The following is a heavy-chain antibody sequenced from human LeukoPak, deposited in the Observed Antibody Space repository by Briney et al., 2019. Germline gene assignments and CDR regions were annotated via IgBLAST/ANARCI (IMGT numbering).Heavy chain of an antibody. Sequence: GGSLRLSCAASGFIVSHNYMTWVRQAPGKGLEWISVIYIDGTTYYADSVKGRFTISRDNSKNTLYLQMNSLRAEDTAVYYCAKGLGELRDYWGQGTLVTVSS. D-gene: IGHD1-7*01. J-gene: IGHJ4*02. V-gene: IGHV3-53*05. CDR1: GFIVSHNY. CDR3: AKGLGELRDY. CDR2: IYIDGTT.